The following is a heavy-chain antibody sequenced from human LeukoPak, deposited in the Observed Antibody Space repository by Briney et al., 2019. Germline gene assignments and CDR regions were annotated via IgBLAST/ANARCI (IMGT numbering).Heavy chain of an antibody. CDR1: GFTVSSNY. J-gene: IGHJ4*02. V-gene: IGHV3-53*01. D-gene: IGHD3-3*01. Sequence: GGSLRLSCAASGFTVSSNYMSWVRQAPGKGLEWVSVIYSGGSTYYADSVKGRFTISRDNAKNSLYLQMNSLRAEDTAVYYCARADYDFWSGYGYWGQGTLVTVSS. CDR2: IYSGGST. CDR3: ARADYDFWSGYGY.